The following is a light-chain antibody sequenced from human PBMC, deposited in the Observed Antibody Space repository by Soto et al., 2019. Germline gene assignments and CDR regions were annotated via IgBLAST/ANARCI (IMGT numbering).Light chain of an antibody. Sequence: QSVLTQPPSVSGSPGQSVTISCTGTSSDVGSYNRVSWYQQPPGTAPKLMSYEVSNRPSVVPDRFSGSKSGNTASLTISGLQAEDEADYYCSLYTSSSAVVFGGGTKLTVL. CDR1: SSDVGSYNR. J-gene: IGLJ2*01. CDR2: EVS. V-gene: IGLV2-18*01. CDR3: SLYTSSSAVV.